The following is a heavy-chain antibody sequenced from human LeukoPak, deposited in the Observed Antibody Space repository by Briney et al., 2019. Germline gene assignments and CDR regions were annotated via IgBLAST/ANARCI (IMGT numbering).Heavy chain of an antibody. J-gene: IGHJ4*02. Sequence: ASVKVSCKASGYTFTSYDINWVRQATGQGLEWMGWMNPNSGNTGYAQKFQGRVTITRNTSISTAYMELSSLRSEDTAVYYCARGPSRIAVAGTGEDFDYWGQGTLVTVSS. D-gene: IGHD6-19*01. CDR3: ARGPSRIAVAGTGEDFDY. CDR1: GYTFTSYD. V-gene: IGHV1-8*03. CDR2: MNPNSGNT.